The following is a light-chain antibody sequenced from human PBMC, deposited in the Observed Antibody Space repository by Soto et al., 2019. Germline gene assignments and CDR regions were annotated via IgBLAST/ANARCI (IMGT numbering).Light chain of an antibody. CDR3: CSYAGSSTLDV. CDR2: EVS. CDR1: SSDVGSYNL. Sequence: QPVLTQPASVSGSPGQSITISCTGTSSDVGSYNLDSWYQQHPGKAPKLMIYEVSKRPSGVSNRFSGSKSGNTASLTISGLQAEDEADYYCCSYAGSSTLDVFGTGTKVTVL. V-gene: IGLV2-23*02. J-gene: IGLJ1*01.